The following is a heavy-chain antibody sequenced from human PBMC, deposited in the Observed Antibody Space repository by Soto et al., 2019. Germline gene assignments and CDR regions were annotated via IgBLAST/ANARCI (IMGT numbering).Heavy chain of an antibody. J-gene: IGHJ4*02. V-gene: IGHV3-7*01. CDR3: ARTGDDY. CDR2: INQDGSQR. Sequence: EVQLVDSGGGLVQPGGSLRLSCAASGFTFTGFWMAWVRQAPGKGLEWAANINQDGSQRYYMDSVKGRFTISRDNAEKSLYLQMNSLRAEDTAVYYCARTGDDYWGQGTLVTVSS. D-gene: IGHD3-10*01. CDR1: GFTFTGFW.